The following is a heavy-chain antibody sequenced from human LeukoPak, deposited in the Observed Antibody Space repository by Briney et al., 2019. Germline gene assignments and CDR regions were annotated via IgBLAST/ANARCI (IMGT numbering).Heavy chain of an antibody. Sequence: SETLSLTCTVSGGSISSSSYYWGWIRQPPGKGLEWIGSIYSGSTYYNPSLKSRVTISVDTSKNQFSLKRSSVTAADRAVYYCARHRYYYRSGSYYGAPYYMDVWGKGTTVTISS. CDR3: ARHRYYYRSGSYYGAPYYMDV. CDR2: IYSGST. D-gene: IGHD3-10*01. V-gene: IGHV4-39*01. CDR1: GGSISSSSYY. J-gene: IGHJ6*03.